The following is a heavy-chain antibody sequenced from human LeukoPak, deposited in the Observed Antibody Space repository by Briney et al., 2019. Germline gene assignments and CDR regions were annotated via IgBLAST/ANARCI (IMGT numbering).Heavy chain of an antibody. Sequence: GGSLRLSCAASGFTSDDYAMHWVRQAPGKGLEWVSGISWNSGSIGYADSVKGRFTISRDNAKNSLYLQMNSLRAEDTALYYCAKDIATVTPYYFDYWGQGTLVTVSS. CDR1: GFTSDDYA. CDR2: ISWNSGSI. V-gene: IGHV3-9*02. J-gene: IGHJ4*02. D-gene: IGHD4-17*01. CDR3: AKDIATVTPYYFDY.